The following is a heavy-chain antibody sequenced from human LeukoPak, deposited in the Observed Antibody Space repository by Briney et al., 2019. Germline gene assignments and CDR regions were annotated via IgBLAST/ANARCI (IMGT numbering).Heavy chain of an antibody. V-gene: IGHV3-30*18. CDR2: ISYDGSNK. J-gene: IGHJ4*02. Sequence: GGSLRLSCAASGFTFSSYGMHWVRQAPGKGLEWVAVISYDGSNKYYADSVKGRFTISRDNSKNTLYLQMNSLRAEDTAVYYCAKRPSDYGDYVSYFDYWGQGTLVTVSS. D-gene: IGHD4-17*01. CDR1: GFTFSSYG. CDR3: AKRPSDYGDYVSYFDY.